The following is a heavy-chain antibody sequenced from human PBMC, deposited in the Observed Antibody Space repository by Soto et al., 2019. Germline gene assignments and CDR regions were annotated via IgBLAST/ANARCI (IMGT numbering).Heavy chain of an antibody. CDR3: ARNWNEGSYYYGMDV. D-gene: IGHD1-1*01. J-gene: IGHJ6*02. Sequence: QVQLVQSGAEVKKPGASVKVSCKASGYTFTSYGVSWVRQAPGQGLERMGWISAYNGNTNYAQKLQGRVTMTTDTSKSTAYMELSSRRSDDTAVYYCARNWNEGSYYYGMDVWGQGTTVTVSS. CDR2: ISAYNGNT. CDR1: GYTFTSYG. V-gene: IGHV1-18*04.